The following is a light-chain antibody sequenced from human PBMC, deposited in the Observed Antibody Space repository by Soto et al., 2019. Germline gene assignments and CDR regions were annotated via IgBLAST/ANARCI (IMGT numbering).Light chain of an antibody. CDR1: QSINSN. Sequence: EIMMTQSPATLSVSPGERATLSCRASQSINSNLAWYQQKPGQAPRLLFYGASVRATGIPDRFTGSGSGTDFTLTITSLQSEDFAVYYCQQYNTWWTFGQGTKVDIK. V-gene: IGKV3-15*01. CDR3: QQYNTWWT. CDR2: GAS. J-gene: IGKJ1*01.